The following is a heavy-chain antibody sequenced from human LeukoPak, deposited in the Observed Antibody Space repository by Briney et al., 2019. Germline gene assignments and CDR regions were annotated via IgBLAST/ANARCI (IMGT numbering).Heavy chain of an antibody. J-gene: IGHJ4*02. CDR2: IYYSGSA. V-gene: IGHV4-59*01. CDR3: ARDLDSSGSFDY. D-gene: IGHD3-22*01. Sequence: NSSETLSLTCTVSGGSISGLDWGWIRQPPGKGLEWIGFIYYSGSANYNPSLKSRVTMSVDMSKNQFSLKLSSVTAADTAFYYCARDLDSSGSFDYWGQGALVTVSS. CDR1: GGSISGLD.